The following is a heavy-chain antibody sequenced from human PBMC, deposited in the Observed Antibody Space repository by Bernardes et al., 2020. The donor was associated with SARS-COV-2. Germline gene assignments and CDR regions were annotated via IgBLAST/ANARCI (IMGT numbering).Heavy chain of an antibody. CDR1: GFSLSTRGVS. J-gene: IGHJ4*02. CDR2: IYWDDDK. Sequence: SGPTLVKPTQTLTLTCTFSGFSLSTRGVSVGWIRQPPGKALEWLALIYWDDDKRYSPSLKSRLTISKDTSKNQVFLTVTNIDPVDTATYYFSNVRLYYFDYWGQGALVTVSS. CDR3: SNVRLYYFDY. V-gene: IGHV2-5*02.